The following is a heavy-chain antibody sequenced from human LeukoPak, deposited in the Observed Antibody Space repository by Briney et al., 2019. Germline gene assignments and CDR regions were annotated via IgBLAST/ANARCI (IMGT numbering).Heavy chain of an antibody. J-gene: IGHJ3*01. V-gene: IGHV3-33*01. D-gene: IGHD6-19*01. CDR1: GFXFSSYG. Sequence: GRSLRPSCAASGFXFSSYGMHWVRQAPGKGLEWVAVIWYDGSNKYYADSVKGRFTISRDNSKNTLYLQMNSLRAEDTAVYYCARGHASGWTRDAFDLWGQGTMLTVSS. CDR2: IWYDGSNK. CDR3: ARGHASGWTRDAFDL.